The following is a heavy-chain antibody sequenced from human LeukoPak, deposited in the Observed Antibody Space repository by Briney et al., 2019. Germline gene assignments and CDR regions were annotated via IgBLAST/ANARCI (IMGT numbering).Heavy chain of an antibody. CDR1: GCTFTGYY. Sequence: ASVKVSCKASGCTFTGYYMHWVRQAPGQGLEWMGWISAYNGNTNYAQKLQGRVTMTTDTSTSTAYMELSRLRSDDTAVYYCARDLSPVPGYCSGGSCYSWFDPWGQGTLVTVSS. CDR3: ARDLSPVPGYCSGGSCYSWFDP. V-gene: IGHV1-18*04. D-gene: IGHD2-15*01. J-gene: IGHJ5*02. CDR2: ISAYNGNT.